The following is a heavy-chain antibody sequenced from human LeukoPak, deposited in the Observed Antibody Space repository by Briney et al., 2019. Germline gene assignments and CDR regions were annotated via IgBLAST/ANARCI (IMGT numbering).Heavy chain of an antibody. J-gene: IGHJ4*02. Sequence: PGRSLRLSCTTSGFTFDDYAMSWVRQAPGKGLEWVGFIRSKAYGGQTEYAPSVKGRFTISRDDSKNIAYLQMNSLKTEDTAVYYCTRRYCSSINCPRHFDFWGQGTLVTVSS. CDR2: IRSKAYGGQT. CDR3: TRRYCSSINCPRHFDF. V-gene: IGHV3-49*04. D-gene: IGHD2-2*01. CDR1: GFTFDDYA.